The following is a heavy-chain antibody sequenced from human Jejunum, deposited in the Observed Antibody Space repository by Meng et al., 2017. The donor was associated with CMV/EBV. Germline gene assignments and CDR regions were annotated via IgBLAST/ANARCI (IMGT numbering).Heavy chain of an antibody. CDR2: INPKSGDR. D-gene: IGHD2-15*01. CDR1: RYTFSDYH. J-gene: IGHJ4*02. V-gene: IGHV1-2*02. Sequence: GGEVKKPGAPVKISCKASRYTFSDYHLHWVRQAPGQGLEWMGWINPKSGDRNYAQKFRGRVTMTRDTSITTAYMELSRLTSDDTAVYYCATDCGGGMCYGRAFDYWGQGTLVTVSS. CDR3: ATDCGGGMCYGRAFDY.